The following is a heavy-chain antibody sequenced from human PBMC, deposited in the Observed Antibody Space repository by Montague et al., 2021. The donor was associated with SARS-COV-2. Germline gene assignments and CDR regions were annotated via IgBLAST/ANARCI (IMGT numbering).Heavy chain of an antibody. CDR2: IYYSGST. J-gene: IGHJ4*02. CDR1: GGSISSSSYY. V-gene: IGHV4-39*01. Sequence: SETLSLTCTVSGGSISSSSYYWGWIRQPPGKGLEWIGSIYYSGSTCYNPSLKSRVTISVDTSKNQFSLKLSSVTAADTAVYYCARQEADIVGATAFDYWGQGTLVTVSS. CDR3: ARQEADIVGATAFDY. D-gene: IGHD1-26*01.